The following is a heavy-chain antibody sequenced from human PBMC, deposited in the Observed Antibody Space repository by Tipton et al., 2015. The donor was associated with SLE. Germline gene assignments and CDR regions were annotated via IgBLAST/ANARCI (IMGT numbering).Heavy chain of an antibody. CDR3: AREVLSTVVYWYFDL. V-gene: IGHV4-59*12. CDR2: IYYSGST. J-gene: IGHJ2*01. D-gene: IGHD4-23*01. Sequence: TLSLTCTVSGGSISSYYWSWIRQPPGKGLEWIGYIYYSGSTNYNPSLKSRVTISVDTSKNQFSLKLTSGTAADTAVYYCAREVLSTVVYWYFDLWGRGTLVTVFS. CDR1: GGSISSYY.